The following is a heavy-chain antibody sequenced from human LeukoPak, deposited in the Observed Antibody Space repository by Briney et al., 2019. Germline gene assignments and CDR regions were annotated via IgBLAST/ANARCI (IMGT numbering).Heavy chain of an antibody. CDR2: INHSGST. V-gene: IGHV4-34*01. CDR1: GGSFSGYY. CDR3: ARALRYSSGYDVGY. Sequence: PSETLSLTCAVYGGSFSGYYWSWIRQPPGKGLEWIGEINHSGSTNYNPSLKSRVTISVDTSKNQFSLKLSSVTAADTAVYYCARALRYSSGYDVGYWGQGTLVTVSS. J-gene: IGHJ4*02. D-gene: IGHD5-12*01.